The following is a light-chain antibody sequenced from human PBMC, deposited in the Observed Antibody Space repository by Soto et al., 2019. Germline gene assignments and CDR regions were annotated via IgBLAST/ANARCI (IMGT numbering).Light chain of an antibody. CDR2: EVS. V-gene: IGKV2D-29*02. CDR3: MQSTQLPLT. CDR1: QSLLSSGGETY. J-gene: IGKJ5*01. Sequence: DIVMSQTPLSLSVTAGQPASISFRSSQSLLSSGGETYLFWYLQRPGQSPQLLIYEVSNRISAVPDRFSGSGSGTDFTLKISRVEAEDAGVYYCMQSTQLPLTFGQGTRLEI.